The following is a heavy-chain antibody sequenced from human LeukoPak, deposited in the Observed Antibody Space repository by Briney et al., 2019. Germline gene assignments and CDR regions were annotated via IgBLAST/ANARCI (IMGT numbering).Heavy chain of an antibody. CDR1: GGTFSSYA. CDR3: ARGSWDDY. D-gene: IGHD1-26*01. CDR2: IIPIFGTA. V-gene: IGHV1-69*05. Sequence: ASVKVSCKASGGTFSSYAISWVRQAPGQGLEWMGGIIPIFGTANYAQKFQGRVTMTTDTSTSTAHMELRSLRSDDTAVYYCARGSWDDYWGQGTLVTVSS. J-gene: IGHJ4*02.